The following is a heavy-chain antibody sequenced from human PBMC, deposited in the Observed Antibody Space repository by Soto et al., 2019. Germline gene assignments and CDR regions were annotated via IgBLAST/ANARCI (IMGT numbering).Heavy chain of an antibody. J-gene: IGHJ5*02. CDR2: INAGNGNT. CDR1: GYTFTSYA. CDR3: AREGVRYFDWLLSYNWFDP. V-gene: IGHV1-3*01. Sequence: QVQLVQSGAEVKKPGASVKVSCKASGYTFTSYAMHWVRQAPGQRLEWMGWINAGNGNTKYSQKFQGRVTITRETSARTAYMELSSLRSEDTAVYYCAREGVRYFDWLLSYNWFDPWGQGTLVTVSS. D-gene: IGHD3-9*01.